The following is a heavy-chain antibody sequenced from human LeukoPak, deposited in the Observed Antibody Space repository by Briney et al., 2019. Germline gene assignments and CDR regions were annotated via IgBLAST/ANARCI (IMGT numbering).Heavy chain of an antibody. CDR1: GYTFTSYD. CDR2: MNPNSSNT. Sequence: ASVKVSCKASGYTFTSYDINWVRQATGQGLEWMGWMNPNSSNTGYAQKFQGRVTITRNTSISTAYMELSSLRSEDTAVYYCARGLSSSWFWAYYYYMDVWGKGTTVTVSS. CDR3: ARGLSSSWFWAYYYYMDV. V-gene: IGHV1-8*03. J-gene: IGHJ6*03. D-gene: IGHD6-13*01.